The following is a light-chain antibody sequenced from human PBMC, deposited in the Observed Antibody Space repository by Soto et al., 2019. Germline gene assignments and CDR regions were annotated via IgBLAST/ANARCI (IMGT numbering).Light chain of an antibody. V-gene: IGLV2-14*01. CDR2: EVS. CDR1: SSDVGAYNY. J-gene: IGLJ1*01. CDR3: RSYTGSSNPYV. Sequence: QSALTQSASVSGSPGQSITISCTGTSSDVGAYNYVSWYQQHPGKAPKLMIYEVSNRPSGVSNRFSGSKSGNTASLTISGLQGEDEADYYCRSYTGSSNPYVFGTGTKLTV.